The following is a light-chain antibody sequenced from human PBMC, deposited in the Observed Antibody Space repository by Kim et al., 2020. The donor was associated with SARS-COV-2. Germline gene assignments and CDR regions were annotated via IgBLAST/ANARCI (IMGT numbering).Light chain of an antibody. CDR2: AAS. Sequence: ASVGDEVTITCRASKGISNYLAWYQQKPGKVPKLLIYAASALQSGVPSRFSGSGSGTDFTLTISSLQPEDVATYYCQKYNSAPRTFGQGTKV. V-gene: IGKV1-27*01. CDR3: QKYNSAPRT. J-gene: IGKJ1*01. CDR1: KGISNY.